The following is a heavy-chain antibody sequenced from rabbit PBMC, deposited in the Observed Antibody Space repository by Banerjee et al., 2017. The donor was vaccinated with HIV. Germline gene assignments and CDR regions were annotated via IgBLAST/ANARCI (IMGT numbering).Heavy chain of an antibody. D-gene: IGHD6-1*01. CDR1: GFDFINYG. V-gene: IGHV1S47*01. CDR3: VRDYRDYATVGYADL. Sequence: QEQLVESGGGLVQPGESLKLSCKVSGFDFINYGVSWVRQAPGKGLEWIGYIDPVFDSTYYASWVNGRFTISSDNAQNTLYLQLNSLTAADTATYFCVRDYRDYATVGYADLWGPGTLVTVS. J-gene: IGHJ4*01. CDR2: IDPVFDST.